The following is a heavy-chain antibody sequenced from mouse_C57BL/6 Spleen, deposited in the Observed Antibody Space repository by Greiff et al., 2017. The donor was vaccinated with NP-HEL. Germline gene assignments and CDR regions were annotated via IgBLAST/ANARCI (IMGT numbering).Heavy chain of an antibody. D-gene: IGHD6-5*01. CDR3: ARSLQGAMDY. J-gene: IGHJ4*01. CDR2: IYPGGGYT. CDR1: GYTFTNYW. V-gene: IGHV1-63*01. Sequence: QVQLQQSGAELVRPGTSVKMSCKASGYTFTNYWIGWAKQRPGHGLEWIGDIYPGGGYTNYNEQFKGKATLTADKFSSTAYMQFSSLTSEDSAIYYCARSLQGAMDYWGQGTSVTVSS.